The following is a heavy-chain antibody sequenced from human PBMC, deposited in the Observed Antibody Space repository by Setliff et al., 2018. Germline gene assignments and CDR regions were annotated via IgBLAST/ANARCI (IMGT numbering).Heavy chain of an antibody. V-gene: IGHV1-8*02. J-gene: IGHJ5*02. D-gene: IGHD7-27*01. CDR3: ARGSRSQNWGGGYSWFDP. CDR1: GYSFSTYD. Sequence: GASVKVSCKASGYSFSTYDINWVRQAAGQGLEWMGWMNPNTGYTGYARNFQGRVTMTRNTSISTAYMELSGLRSDDTAVYYCARGSRSQNWGGGYSWFDPWGQGTLVTVSS. CDR2: MNPNTGYT.